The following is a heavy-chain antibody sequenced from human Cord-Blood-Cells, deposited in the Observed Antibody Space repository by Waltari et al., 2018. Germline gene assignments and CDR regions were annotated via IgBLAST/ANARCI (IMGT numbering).Heavy chain of an antibody. J-gene: IGHJ4*02. Sequence: EVQLVESGGGLVKPGGSLRLSCAASGFTFSSSSMNWVSQAPGKGLEWVSSISSSSSYIYYADSVKGRFTISRDNAKNSLYLQMNSLRAEDTAVYYCARAPQVNYYFDYWGQGTLVTVSS. CDR1: GFTFSSSS. D-gene: IGHD1-20*01. CDR3: ARAPQVNYYFDY. CDR2: ISSSSSYI. V-gene: IGHV3-21*01.